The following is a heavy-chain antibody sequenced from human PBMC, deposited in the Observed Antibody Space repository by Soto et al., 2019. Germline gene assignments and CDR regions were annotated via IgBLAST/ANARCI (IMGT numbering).Heavy chain of an antibody. CDR3: GRGPSPRAPAGGTPYYYAMDV. D-gene: IGHD2-2*01. V-gene: IGHV1-8*02. CDR1: GYDFTAYD. J-gene: IGHJ6*02. Sequence: VASVKVSCKASGYDFTAYDINWVRQASGQGLEWMGWMNPINGATGSARRFQGRVSMTRNTATATAYLELTSLRSDDSAVYFCGRGPSPRAPAGGTPYYYAMDVWGQGTTVTVSS. CDR2: MNPINGAT.